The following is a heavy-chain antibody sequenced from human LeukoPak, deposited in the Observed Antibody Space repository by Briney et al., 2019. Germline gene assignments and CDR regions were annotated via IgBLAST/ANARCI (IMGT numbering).Heavy chain of an antibody. J-gene: IGHJ4*02. CDR1: GGSISTSNYF. CDR3: VSSLGHLVPAPYYFDY. CDR2: IFYSGNT. Sequence: PSETLSLTCSVSGGSISTSNYFWGWIRQPPGKWLEWIGSIFYSGNTYYNPSLKSRVTISVDTSKNQFSLKLSSVTAADTAVYYCVSSLGHLVPAPYYFDYWGQGTLVTVSS. D-gene: IGHD6-6*01. V-gene: IGHV4-39*01.